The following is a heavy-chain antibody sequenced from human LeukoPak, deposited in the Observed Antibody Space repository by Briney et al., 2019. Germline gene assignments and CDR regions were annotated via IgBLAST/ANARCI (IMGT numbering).Heavy chain of an antibody. Sequence: GGSLRLSCAASGFTFSDYYMSLIRQAPGKGLEWVSYISSSGSTIYYADSVKGRFTISRDNAKNSLYLQMNSLRAEDTAVYYCARSPQYSSNDYYYYGMDVWGQGTTVTVSS. CDR3: ARSPQYSSNDYYYYGMDV. CDR1: GFTFSDYY. CDR2: ISSSGSTI. V-gene: IGHV3-11*01. J-gene: IGHJ6*02. D-gene: IGHD6-13*01.